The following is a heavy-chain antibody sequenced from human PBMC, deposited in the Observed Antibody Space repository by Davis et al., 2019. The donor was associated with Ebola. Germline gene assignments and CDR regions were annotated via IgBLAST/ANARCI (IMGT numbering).Heavy chain of an antibody. J-gene: IGHJ5*02. V-gene: IGHV3-21*01. CDR1: GFTFSSYS. D-gene: IGHD5-18*01. CDR2: ISSSSSYI. CDR3: AKRALVTARLSWFDP. Sequence: GGSLRLSCAASGFTFSSYSMNWVRQAPGKGLEWVSSISSSSSYIYYADSVKGRFTISRDNAKNSLYLQMNSLRAEDTAVYYCAKRALVTARLSWFDPWGQGTLVTVSS.